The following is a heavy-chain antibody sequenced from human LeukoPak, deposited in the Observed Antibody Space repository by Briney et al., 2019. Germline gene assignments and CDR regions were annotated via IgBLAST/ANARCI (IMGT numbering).Heavy chain of an antibody. Sequence: SETLSLTCTVSGGSISSSSYYWGWIRQPPGKGLEWIGSIYYSGSTYYNPSLKSRVTISADTSKNQFSLKLSSVTAADTAVYYCARWGITIFGDAGDWFDPWGQGTLVTVSS. J-gene: IGHJ5*02. CDR3: ARWGITIFGDAGDWFDP. CDR2: IYYSGST. CDR1: GGSISSSSYY. D-gene: IGHD3-3*01. V-gene: IGHV4-39*07.